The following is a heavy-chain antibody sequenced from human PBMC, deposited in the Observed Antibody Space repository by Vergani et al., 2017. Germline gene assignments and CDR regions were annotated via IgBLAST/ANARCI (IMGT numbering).Heavy chain of an antibody. Sequence: EVQLLESGGGLVQPGGSLRLSCAASGFTFDDYAMHWVRQAPGKGLEWVSGINWNSDSIAYADSVKGRFTISRDNAKNSLYLQMNSLRAEDTAVYFCTKGSVYYHDSAGHGYDPYTGFDLWGQGTLVTVSS. CDR3: TKGSVYYHDSAGHGYDPYTGFDL. CDR1: GFTFDDYA. V-gene: IGHV3-9*01. CDR2: INWNSDSI. D-gene: IGHD5-12*01. J-gene: IGHJ3*01.